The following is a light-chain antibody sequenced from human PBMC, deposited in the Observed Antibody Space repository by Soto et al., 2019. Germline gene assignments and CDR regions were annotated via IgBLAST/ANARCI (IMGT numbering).Light chain of an antibody. CDR1: SSDVGGYNF. V-gene: IGLV2-14*01. J-gene: IGLJ2*01. Sequence: QSVLTQPASVSGSPGQSITISCTGTSSDVGGYNFVSWYQQHPGKAPKLMIYEVTARPSGVSNRFSGSKSGSTASLTISGLQADDEADYYCSSYTSRNTLAFGGGTKLTV. CDR2: EVT. CDR3: SSYTSRNTLA.